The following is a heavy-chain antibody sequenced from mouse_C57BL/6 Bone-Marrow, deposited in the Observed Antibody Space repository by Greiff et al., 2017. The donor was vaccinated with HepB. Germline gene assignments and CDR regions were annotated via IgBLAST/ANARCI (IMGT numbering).Heavy chain of an antibody. CDR3: ASLLYW. J-gene: IGHJ2*01. V-gene: IGHV1-4*01. CDR1: GYTFTSYT. D-gene: IGHD1-1*01. CDR2: INPSSGYT. Sequence: VHLVESGAELARPGASVKMSCKASGYTFTSYTMHWVQQRPGQGLEWIGYINPSSGYTKYNQKFKDKATLTADKSSSTAYMQLSSLTSEDSAVYYCASLLYWWGQGTTLTVSS.